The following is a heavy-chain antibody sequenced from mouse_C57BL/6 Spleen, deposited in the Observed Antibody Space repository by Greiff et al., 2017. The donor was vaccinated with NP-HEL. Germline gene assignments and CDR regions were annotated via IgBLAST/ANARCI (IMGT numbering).Heavy chain of an antibody. V-gene: IGHV1-76*01. Sequence: QVQLKQSGAELVRPGASVKLSCKASGYTFTDYYINWVKQRPGQGLEWIARIYPGSGNTYYNEKFKGKATLTAEKSSSTAYMQLSSLTSEDSAVYFCARGWVYARDYWGQGTSVTVAS. J-gene: IGHJ4*01. D-gene: IGHD3-3*01. CDR1: GYTFTDYY. CDR2: IYPGSGNT. CDR3: ARGWVYARDY.